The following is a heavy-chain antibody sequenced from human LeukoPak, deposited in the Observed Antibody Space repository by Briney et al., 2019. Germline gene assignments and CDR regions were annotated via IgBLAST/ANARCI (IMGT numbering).Heavy chain of an antibody. D-gene: IGHD5-18*01. CDR2: INSDGSIT. CDR3: ARDAVDTANAV. J-gene: IGHJ6*02. CDR1: GFTFTTYW. V-gene: IGHV3-74*01. Sequence: GGSLRLSCAASGFTFTTYWMHWVRQAPGKGLVWVSHINSDGSITSHADSVKGRFTISRDNAKNTLYLQMNSLRAEDTAVYYCARDAVDTANAVWGQGTTVTVSS.